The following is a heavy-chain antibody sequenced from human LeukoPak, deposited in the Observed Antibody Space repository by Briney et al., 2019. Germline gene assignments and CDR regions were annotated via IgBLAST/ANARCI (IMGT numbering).Heavy chain of an antibody. Sequence: GGSLRLSCAASGFTFSSYSMNWVRQAPGKGLEWVSYISSSSSTIYYADSVKGRFTISGDNAKNSLYLQMNSLRAEDTAVYYCASHPQFGGRRYYYGMDVWGQGTTVTVSS. CDR1: GFTFSSYS. CDR3: ASHPQFGGRRYYYGMDV. V-gene: IGHV3-48*01. CDR2: ISSSSSTI. D-gene: IGHD2-15*01. J-gene: IGHJ6*02.